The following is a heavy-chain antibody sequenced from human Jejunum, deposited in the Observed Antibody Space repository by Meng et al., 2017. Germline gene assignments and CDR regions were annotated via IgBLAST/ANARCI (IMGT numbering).Heavy chain of an antibody. D-gene: IGHD6-19*01. Sequence: GGSLRLSCAASGFTVSSNYMNWVRQAPGKGLEWVSVIYGGGNTYYAESVKGRFTISRDNSKNTLYLQMNSLRAEDTAVYFCAGDGSGWYVAYWGQGTLVTVSS. J-gene: IGHJ4*02. CDR2: IYGGGNT. CDR3: AGDGSGWYVAY. CDR1: GFTVSSNY. V-gene: IGHV3-66*02.